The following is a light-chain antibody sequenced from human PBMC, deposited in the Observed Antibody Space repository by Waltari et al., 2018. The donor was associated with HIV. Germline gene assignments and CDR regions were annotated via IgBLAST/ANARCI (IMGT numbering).Light chain of an antibody. V-gene: IGLV2-8*01. Sequence: QSALTQPPSASGSPGQSVTIPSTGTTSDVGGYNFFSWYQQHPGKAPKLLIFEATKRPSGVPDRFSGSKSGNTASLTVSGLQAEDEADYYCSSYAGSSTLMFGGGTKLTVL. CDR3: SSYAGSSTLM. CDR2: EAT. CDR1: TSDVGGYNF. J-gene: IGLJ3*02.